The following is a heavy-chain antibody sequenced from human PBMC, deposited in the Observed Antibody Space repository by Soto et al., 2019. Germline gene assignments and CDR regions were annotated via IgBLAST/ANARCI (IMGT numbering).Heavy chain of an antibody. V-gene: IGHV6-1*01. J-gene: IGHJ4*02. CDR3: ARGSYYSGWV. CDR1: GDSVSSTSAA. Sequence: QTLSLTCAISGDSVSSTSAAWSWIRQSPSRGLEWLGRTYYRSKWYSDYAVSVKSRITINPDTSKNQFSLQLNSVTPEDTAVYYCARGSYYSGWVWGQGTLVTV. CDR2: TYYRSKWYS. D-gene: IGHD6-19*01.